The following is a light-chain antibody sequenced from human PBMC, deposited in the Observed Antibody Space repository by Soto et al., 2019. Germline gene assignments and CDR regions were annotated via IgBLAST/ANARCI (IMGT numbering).Light chain of an antibody. CDR2: GVS. CDR1: NNYVGGYNY. J-gene: IGLJ1*01. Sequence: QSVLTQPASVSGSPGQSITTSCTGTNNYVGGYNYVSWYQQHPGKAPKLMIYGVSNRPSGVSNRFSGSKSGNTASLTISGLQAEDEADYYCSSYTSSSTDVFGTGTRSPS. CDR3: SSYTSSSTDV. V-gene: IGLV2-14*01.